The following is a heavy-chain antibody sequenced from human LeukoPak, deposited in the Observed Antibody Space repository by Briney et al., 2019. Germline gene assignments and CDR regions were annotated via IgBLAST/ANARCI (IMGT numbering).Heavy chain of an antibody. CDR2: IGTAGDT. V-gene: IGHV3-13*01. Sequence: PGGSLRLSCAASGFTFSSYDMHWVRQATGKGLEWVSAIGTAGDTYYPGSVKGRFTISRENAKNSLYLQMNSLRAGDTAVYYCAGEDTEGAFDIWGQGTMVTVSS. CDR3: AGEDTEGAFDI. CDR1: GFTFSSYD. D-gene: IGHD2-2*02. J-gene: IGHJ3*02.